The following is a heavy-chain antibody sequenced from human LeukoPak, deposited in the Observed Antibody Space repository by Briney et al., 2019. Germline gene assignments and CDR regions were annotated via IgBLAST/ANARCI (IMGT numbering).Heavy chain of an antibody. V-gene: IGHV4-59*01. J-gene: IGHJ5*02. CDR3: ARVLAAGREEYNWFDP. CDR2: IYYSGST. Sequence: SETLSLTCTVSGGSISSYYWSWIRQPPGKGLEWIGYIYYSGSTNYNPSLKSRVTISVDTSKNHFSLKLSSVTAADTAVYYCARVLAAGREEYNWFDPWGQGTLVTVSS. CDR1: GGSISSYY. D-gene: IGHD6-13*01.